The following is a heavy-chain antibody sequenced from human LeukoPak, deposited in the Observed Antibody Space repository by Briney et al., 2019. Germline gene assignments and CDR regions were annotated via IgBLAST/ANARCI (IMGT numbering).Heavy chain of an antibody. CDR2: IYYSGST. J-gene: IGHJ4*02. Sequence: KPSETQSLTCTVSGDSISSYYWSWIRQPPGKGLEWIGYIYYSGSTNYNPSLKSRVTISVDTSKNQFSLKLSSVTAADTAVYYCARGLLSCFDYWGQGTLVTVSS. V-gene: IGHV4-59*01. CDR3: ARGLLSCFDY. D-gene: IGHD2-2*01. CDR1: GDSISSYY.